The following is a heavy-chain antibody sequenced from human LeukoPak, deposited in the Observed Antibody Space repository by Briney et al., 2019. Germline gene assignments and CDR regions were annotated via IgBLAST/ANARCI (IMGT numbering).Heavy chain of an antibody. V-gene: IGHV3-9*01. CDR3: AKAVNYYGSEYYFDY. J-gene: IGHJ4*02. CDR1: GFTFDDYA. D-gene: IGHD3-10*01. Sequence: GGSLRLSCAASGFTFDDYAMHWVRQAPGKGLEWVSGISWNSGTINYADSVKGRFTISRDNAKNSLYLQMNSLRVEDTALYYCAKAVNYYGSEYYFDYWGRGTLVTVSS. CDR2: ISWNSGTI.